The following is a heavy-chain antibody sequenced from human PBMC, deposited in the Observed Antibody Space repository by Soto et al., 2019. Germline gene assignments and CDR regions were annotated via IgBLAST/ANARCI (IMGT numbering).Heavy chain of an antibody. CDR2: IYYSGNT. J-gene: IGHJ4*02. V-gene: IGHV4-30-4*01. D-gene: IGHD6-13*01. CDR1: GAYMSSGDYY. CDR3: ARDFKRYSSPPDPLEY. Sequence: SETLSLTCTVSGAYMSSGDYYWSWIRQPPGKGLEWIGCIYYSGNTYYNPSLKRRFSISVDTSKNQFSLQLSSVTVADTAVYYCARDFKRYSSPPDPLEYWGLETLVTVSS.